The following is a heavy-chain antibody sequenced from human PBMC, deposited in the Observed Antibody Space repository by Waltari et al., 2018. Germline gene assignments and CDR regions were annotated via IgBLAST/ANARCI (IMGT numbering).Heavy chain of an antibody. Sequence: EVQLVESGGGLVQPGGSLRLSCAASGFTFSSYWMHWVRQAPGKGLVLVARVDSEGSSTSYADAVKGRFTISRDNAKNTLYLQMNSLRAEDTAVYYCARDIRGPVGQRPPWYFDLWGRGTLVTVSS. J-gene: IGHJ2*01. D-gene: IGHD3-10*01. CDR3: ARDIRGPVGQRPPWYFDL. V-gene: IGHV3-74*01. CDR1: GFTFSSYW. CDR2: VDSEGSST.